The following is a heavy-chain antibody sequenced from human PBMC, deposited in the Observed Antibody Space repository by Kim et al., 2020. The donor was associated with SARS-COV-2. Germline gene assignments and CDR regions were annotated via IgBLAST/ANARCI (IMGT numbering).Heavy chain of an antibody. D-gene: IGHD6-13*01. CDR2: ISWNSGSI. J-gene: IGHJ5*02. CDR1: GFTFDDYA. Sequence: GGSLRLSCAASGFTFDDYAMHWVRQAPGKGLEWVSGISWNSGSIGYADSVKGRFTISRDNAKNSLYLQMNSLRAEDTALYYCAKYLGQQLVGLFDPWGPGTLVTVSS. V-gene: IGHV3-9*01. CDR3: AKYLGQQLVGLFDP.